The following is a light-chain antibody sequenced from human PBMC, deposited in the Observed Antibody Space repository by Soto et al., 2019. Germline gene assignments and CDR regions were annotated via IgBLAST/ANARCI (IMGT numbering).Light chain of an antibody. CDR2: STN. Sequence: QTVVTQEQSFSVSPGRTVTLTCDLSSGSVSTSYYTSWYQQTPGQAPRTLIYSTNTRSSGVPDRFSGSILGNKAALTITGAQADDETYYSCVRYMGSGIWVFGGGTKLTVL. CDR3: VRYMGSGIWV. CDR1: SGSVSTSYY. V-gene: IGLV8-61*01. J-gene: IGLJ3*02.